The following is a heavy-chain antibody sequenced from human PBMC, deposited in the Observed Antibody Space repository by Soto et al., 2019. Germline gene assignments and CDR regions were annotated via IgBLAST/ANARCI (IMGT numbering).Heavy chain of an antibody. V-gene: IGHV3-49*03. D-gene: IGHD4-17*01. CDR3: TRDRPSPYGDYVPSDY. Sequence: SGRSLRLPCTASGFTFGDYAISWFRQAPGKGLEWVGFIRSKAYGGTTKYAASVKGRFTISRDDSKSIAYLQMNSLKTEDTAVYYCTRDRPSPYGDYVPSDYWGQGTLVTVS. J-gene: IGHJ4*02. CDR1: GFTFGDYA. CDR2: IRSKAYGGTT.